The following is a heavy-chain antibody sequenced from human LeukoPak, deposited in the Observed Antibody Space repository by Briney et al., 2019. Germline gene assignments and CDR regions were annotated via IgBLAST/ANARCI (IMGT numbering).Heavy chain of an antibody. Sequence: GASVKVSCKASGYTFTGYYMHWVRQAPGQGLEWMGWINPNSGDTNYAQKFQGRVTMTRDTSISTAYMELSRLRSDDTAVYYCASEPAAMAEVDYYYGMDVWGQGTTVTVSS. CDR2: INPNSGDT. CDR1: GYTFTGYY. V-gene: IGHV1-2*02. J-gene: IGHJ6*02. D-gene: IGHD2-2*01. CDR3: ASEPAAMAEVDYYYGMDV.